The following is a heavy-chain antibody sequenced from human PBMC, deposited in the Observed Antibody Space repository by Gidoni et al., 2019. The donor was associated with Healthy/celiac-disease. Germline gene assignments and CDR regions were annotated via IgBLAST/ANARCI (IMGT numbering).Heavy chain of an antibody. D-gene: IGHD3-9*01. V-gene: IGHV4-59*09. CDR3: ARGFPYLTGYYLYYFDY. J-gene: IGHJ4*02. Sequence: LKSRVTISVDTSKNQFSLKLSSVTAADTAVYYCARGFPYLTGYYLYYFDYWGQGTLVTVSS.